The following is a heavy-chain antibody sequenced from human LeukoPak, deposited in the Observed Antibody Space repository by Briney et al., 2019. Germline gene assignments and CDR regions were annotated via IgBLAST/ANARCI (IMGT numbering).Heavy chain of an antibody. Sequence: SQTLSLTCAISGDSVSSNSAAWNWIRQSPSRGLEWLGRTYYRSKWYNDYAVSVKSRITINPDTSKNQFPLQLNSVTPEDTAVYYCARGGYGDYGRSLKFDYWGQGTLVTVSS. V-gene: IGHV6-1*01. CDR3: ARGGYGDYGRSLKFDY. CDR1: GDSVSSNSAA. CDR2: TYYRSKWYN. J-gene: IGHJ4*02. D-gene: IGHD4-17*01.